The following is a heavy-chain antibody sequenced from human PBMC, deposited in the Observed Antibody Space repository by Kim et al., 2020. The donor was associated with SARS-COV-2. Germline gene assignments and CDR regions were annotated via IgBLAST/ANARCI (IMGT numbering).Heavy chain of an antibody. V-gene: IGHV1-46*01. CDR2: ST. Sequence: STSYGQKLQGRVTMTRDTSTSTVYMELSSLRSEYTAVYYCARRYGGTSDYWGQGTLVTVSS. D-gene: IGHD2-15*01. J-gene: IGHJ4*02. CDR3: ARRYGGTSDY.